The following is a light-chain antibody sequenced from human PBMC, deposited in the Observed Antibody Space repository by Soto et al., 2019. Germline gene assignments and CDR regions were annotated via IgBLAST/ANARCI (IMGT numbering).Light chain of an antibody. J-gene: IGKJ1*01. V-gene: IGKV1-5*03. Sequence: IHIAHSASTLSATVLYRVTITCLSVQIITVWLAFFQQKPGKAPKLLISKASNLESWVPSRFSGSGSGTEFTLTINSLQPDDFATYYCQQYNSYWTFGQGTKV. CDR2: KAS. CDR3: QQYNSYWT. CDR1: QIITVW.